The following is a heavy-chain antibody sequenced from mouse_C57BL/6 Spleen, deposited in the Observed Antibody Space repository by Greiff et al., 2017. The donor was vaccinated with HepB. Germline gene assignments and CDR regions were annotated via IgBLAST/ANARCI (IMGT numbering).Heavy chain of an antibody. D-gene: IGHD1-1*01. CDR3: ARSDYYGSSYPYYYAMDY. Sequence: VQLQQSGAELVRPGTSVKVSCKASGYAFTNYLIEWVKQRPGQGLEWIGVINPGSGGTNDNEKFKGKATLTADKSYSTAYMQRSSLTSEDSAVYFCARSDYYGSSYPYYYAMDYWGQGTSVTVSS. V-gene: IGHV1-54*01. CDR1: GYAFTNYL. J-gene: IGHJ4*01. CDR2: INPGSGGT.